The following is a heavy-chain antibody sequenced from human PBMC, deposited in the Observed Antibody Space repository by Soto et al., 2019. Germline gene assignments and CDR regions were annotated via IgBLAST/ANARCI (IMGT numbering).Heavy chain of an antibody. V-gene: IGHV3-9*01. CDR1: GFSFEDYA. CDR2: IACNSDII. Sequence: EVQLVESGGGLVQPGRSLRLSCAASGFSFEDYAMHWVRQAPGKGLEWVSGIACNSDIIGYADSVKGRFTISRDNGKNSLYLQMNSLRAEHTALYYCGKYHYGSGIYGMDVWGQGTTVTVSS. D-gene: IGHD3-10*01. J-gene: IGHJ6*02. CDR3: GKYHYGSGIYGMDV.